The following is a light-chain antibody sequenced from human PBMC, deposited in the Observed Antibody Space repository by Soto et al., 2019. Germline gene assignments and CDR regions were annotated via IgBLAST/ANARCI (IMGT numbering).Light chain of an antibody. V-gene: IGKV1-9*01. CDR1: QGISSY. CDR2: AAS. J-gene: IGKJ1*01. CDR3: QHYNSYSEA. Sequence: DIKLNQSPSFLSASVGDRVTITCRASQGISSYLAWYQQKPGKAPKLLIYAASTLQSGVPSRFSGSGSGTEFTLTISSLQPDDFATYYCQHYNSYSEAFGQGAKVDIK.